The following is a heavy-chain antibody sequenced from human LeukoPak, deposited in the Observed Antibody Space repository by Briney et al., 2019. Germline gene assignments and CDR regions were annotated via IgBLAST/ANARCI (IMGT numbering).Heavy chain of an antibody. CDR3: ASDPDYGDYSPFDY. CDR1: GFTFSSYS. V-gene: IGHV3-21*01. J-gene: IGHJ4*02. Sequence: GGSLRLSCAASGFTFSSYSMNWVRQAPGKGLDWVSSISSSSSYIYYADSVKGRLTISRDNAKNSLYLQMNSLRAEDTAVYYCASDPDYGDYSPFDYWGQGTLVTVSS. CDR2: ISSSSSYI. D-gene: IGHD4-17*01.